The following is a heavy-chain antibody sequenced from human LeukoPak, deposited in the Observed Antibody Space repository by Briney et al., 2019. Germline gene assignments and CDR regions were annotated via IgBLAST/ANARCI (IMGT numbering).Heavy chain of an antibody. V-gene: IGHV3-23*01. D-gene: IGHD3-22*01. J-gene: IGHJ4*02. CDR3: AKERGDYYDSSGSITPFDY. CDR1: GFTFSSYA. Sequence: GGSLRLSCAASGFTFSSYAMSWVRQAPGKGLEWVSAISGSGGSIYYADSVKGRFTISRDNSKNTLYLQMNSLRAEDTAVYYCAKERGDYYDSSGSITPFDYWGQGTLVTVSS. CDR2: ISGSGGSI.